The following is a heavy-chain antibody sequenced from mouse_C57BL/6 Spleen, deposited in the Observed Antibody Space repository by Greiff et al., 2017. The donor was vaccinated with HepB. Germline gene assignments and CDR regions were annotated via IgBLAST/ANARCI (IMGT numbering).Heavy chain of an antibody. V-gene: IGHV14-1*01. D-gene: IGHD1-1*01. Sequence: EVQLQQSGAELVRPGASVKLSCTASGFNIKDYYMHWVKQRPEQGLEWIGRIDPEDGDTEYAPKFQGKATMTADTSSNTAYLQLSSLTSEDTAVYYCTTYYGSSWCAYWGQGTLVTVSA. CDR3: TTYYGSSWCAY. J-gene: IGHJ3*01. CDR2: IDPEDGDT. CDR1: GFNIKDYY.